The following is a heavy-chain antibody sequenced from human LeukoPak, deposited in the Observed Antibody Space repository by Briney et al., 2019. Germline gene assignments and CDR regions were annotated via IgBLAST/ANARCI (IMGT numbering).Heavy chain of an antibody. V-gene: IGHV3-33*01. CDR2: IWNDGSNK. D-gene: IGHD3-10*01. CDR3: ARASGPFHY. CDR1: GFTFSIYG. Sequence: PGGSLRLSCAASGFTFSIYGMLWVRQAPGKGLEWVAVIWNDGSNKYYADSVKGRFTISRDNSKNTLYLQMNSLRVEDTAVYSCARASGPFHYWGQGTLVTVSS. J-gene: IGHJ4*02.